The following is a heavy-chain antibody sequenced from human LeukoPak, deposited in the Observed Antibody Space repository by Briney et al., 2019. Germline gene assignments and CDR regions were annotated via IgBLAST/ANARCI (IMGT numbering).Heavy chain of an antibody. J-gene: IGHJ4*02. CDR3: AKPSDYYYDSSGYVPGAFDY. CDR1: GFTFSRYS. CDR2: ISISSNYK. D-gene: IGHD3-22*01. V-gene: IGHV3-21*04. Sequence: PGGSLRLSCAASGFTFSRYSMNWVRQAPGKGLEWVSSISISSNYKYYPDSLKGRFTISRDNSKNTLYLQMNSLRAEDTAVYYCAKPSDYYYDSSGYVPGAFDYWGQGTLVTVSS.